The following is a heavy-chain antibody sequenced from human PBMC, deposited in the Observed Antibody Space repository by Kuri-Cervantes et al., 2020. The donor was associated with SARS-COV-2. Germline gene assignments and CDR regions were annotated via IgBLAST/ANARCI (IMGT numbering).Heavy chain of an antibody. CDR3: AKGLRTTGPDY. CDR2: ISYDGSNK. V-gene: IGHV3-30-3*01. Sequence: GESLKISCAASGFTFSSYAMHWVRQAPGKGLEWVAVISYDGSNKYYADFVKGRFTISRDNSKNTLYLQMNSLRAEDTAVYYCAKGLRTTGPDYWGQGTLVTVSS. D-gene: IGHD4-17*01. J-gene: IGHJ4*02. CDR1: GFTFSSYA.